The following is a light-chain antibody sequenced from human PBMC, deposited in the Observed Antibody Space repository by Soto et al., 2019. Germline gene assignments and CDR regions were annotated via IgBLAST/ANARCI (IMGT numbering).Light chain of an antibody. CDR2: EGT. J-gene: IGLJ1*01. CDR1: SSVVGSYNL. CDR3: CSSAGSSLYV. V-gene: IGLV2-23*01. Sequence: TQPASVSGSPGQSIAISCTGTSSVVGSYNLVSWYQQHPGKAPKLMIYEGTKRPSGVSNRFSGSKSGNTASLTISGLQAEDEADYYCCSSAGSSLYVFGSGTKVTVL.